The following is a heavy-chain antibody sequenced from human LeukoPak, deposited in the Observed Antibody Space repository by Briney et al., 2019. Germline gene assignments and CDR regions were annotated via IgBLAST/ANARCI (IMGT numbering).Heavy chain of an antibody. CDR2: IKQDESER. J-gene: IGHJ4*02. CDR1: GFTFSNYW. Sequence: GGSLRLSCAASGFTFSNYWMSWVRQAPGEGLEWVANIKQDESERYYVDSVRGRFTISRDNAKRSLYLRMDRLRAEDTAMYFCTRVVDSSSSRYQAMPYWGQGTLVTVSS. V-gene: IGHV3-7*01. D-gene: IGHD2-2*01. CDR3: TRVVDSSSSRYQAMPY.